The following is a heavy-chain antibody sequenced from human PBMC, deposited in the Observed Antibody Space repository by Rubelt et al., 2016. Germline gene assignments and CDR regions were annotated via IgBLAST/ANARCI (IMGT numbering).Heavy chain of an antibody. Sequence: QLQLQESGPGLVKPSETLSLTCTVSGGSISSYYWSWIRQPPGKGLEWIGYIYYSGSTNYNPSLKRRVTISVDTSKNQVSLKLSSVTAADTAGYYCAMAVGPVVGDAFESWGQGTMVTVSS. CDR2: IYYSGST. J-gene: IGHJ3*02. CDR3: AMAVGPVVGDAFES. V-gene: IGHV4-59*12. D-gene: IGHD2-15*01. CDR1: GGSISSYY.